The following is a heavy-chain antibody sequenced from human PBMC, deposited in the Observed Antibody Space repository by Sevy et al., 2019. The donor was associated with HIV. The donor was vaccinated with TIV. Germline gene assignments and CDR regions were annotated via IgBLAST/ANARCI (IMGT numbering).Heavy chain of an antibody. CDR1: GYTFNTYR. Sequence: ASVKVSCKVSGYTFNTYRIHWVRQAPGQGLEWMGWVSPYNGDTNYAQRLQGRITMFTDSSTSTAYMELRNLRSDDTALYYCARAYCSGGRCYSLAYWGQGTLVTVSS. V-gene: IGHV1-18*01. J-gene: IGHJ4*02. D-gene: IGHD2-15*01. CDR2: VSPYNGDT. CDR3: ARAYCSGGRCYSLAY.